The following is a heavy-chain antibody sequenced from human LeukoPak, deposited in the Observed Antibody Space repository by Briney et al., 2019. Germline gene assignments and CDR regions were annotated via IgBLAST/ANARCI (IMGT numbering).Heavy chain of an antibody. CDR1: GFTFSSYW. D-gene: IGHD6-19*01. Sequence: PGGSLRLSCAASGFTFSSYWMSWVRQAPGKGLEWVANIKQDGSEKYYVDSVKGRFTISRDNAKNSLYLQMNSLRAEDTAVYYCARDQPEIAVAGVFDYWGQGTLVTVSP. CDR2: IKQDGSEK. V-gene: IGHV3-7*01. CDR3: ARDQPEIAVAGVFDY. J-gene: IGHJ4*02.